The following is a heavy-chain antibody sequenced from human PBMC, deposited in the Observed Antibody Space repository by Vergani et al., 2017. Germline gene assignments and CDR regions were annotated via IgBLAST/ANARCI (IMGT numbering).Heavy chain of an antibody. Sequence: QMQLKESGPGVVKPSETLSLTCTVSGGSIGSYYWSWIRQPPGKGLEWVGYIYFSGSTNYNPSLKSRVTISLDTSKNQISLKLSSVTAADTAVYYCAREGSTGFKYVAKNWFDPWGQGTLVTVSS. CDR3: AREGSTGFKYVAKNWFDP. CDR2: IYFSGST. V-gene: IGHV4-59*01. J-gene: IGHJ5*02. CDR1: GGSIGSYY. D-gene: IGHD1-1*01.